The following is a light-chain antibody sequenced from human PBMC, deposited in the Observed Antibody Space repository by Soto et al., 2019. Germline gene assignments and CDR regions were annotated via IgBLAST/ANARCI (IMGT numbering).Light chain of an antibody. V-gene: IGLV2-14*01. CDR3: NSYTSSNTYV. J-gene: IGLJ1*01. CDR1: SSDVGAHNF. CDR2: EVS. Sequence: VRTQPASVAGSPGQAITISCSGSSSDVGAHNFVSWYQHHPGKAPKLMIYEVSNRPSGVSNRFSGSKSGNTASLTISGLQAEDEADYYCNSYTSSNTYVFGSGTKVTVL.